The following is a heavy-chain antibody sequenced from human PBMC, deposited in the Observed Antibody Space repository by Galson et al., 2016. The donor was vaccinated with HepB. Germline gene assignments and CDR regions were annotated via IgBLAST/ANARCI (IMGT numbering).Heavy chain of an antibody. Sequence: LRLSCAGSGFTFGDYSVGWFRQAPGKGLEWVGFIRSKAFGETLDYAASVKGRFSISRDDSNEVAFLQMNGLKREDTGSYYCTRFSGYTSRSWGQGTLVIVSS. CDR2: IRSKAFGETL. CDR1: GFTFGDYS. CDR3: TRFSGYTSRS. D-gene: IGHD5-12*01. V-gene: IGHV3-49*03. J-gene: IGHJ4*02.